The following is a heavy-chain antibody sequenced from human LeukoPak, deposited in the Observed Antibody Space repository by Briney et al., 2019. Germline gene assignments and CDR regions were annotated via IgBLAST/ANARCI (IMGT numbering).Heavy chain of an antibody. CDR3: ATAAGTPLDC. CDR1: GGTFSSYA. CDR2: VIPILGIA. D-gene: IGHD6-13*01. J-gene: IGHJ4*02. V-gene: IGHV1-69*04. Sequence: SVKVSCKASGGTFSSYAISWVRQAPGQGLEWMGRVIPILGIANYAQKFQGRVTITADKSTSTAYMELSSLRSEDTAVYYCATAAGTPLDCWGQGTLVTVSS.